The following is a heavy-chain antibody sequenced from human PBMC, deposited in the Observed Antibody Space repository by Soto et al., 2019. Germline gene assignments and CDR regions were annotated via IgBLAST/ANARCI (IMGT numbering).Heavy chain of an antibody. J-gene: IGHJ6*02. CDR3: ARHPGYCSGGSCNGQYTLDV. V-gene: IGHV4-4*02. Sequence: PSETLSLTCAVSGDSIISDKWWSWVRQAPGKGLEWIGEIHHGGNSKHNPSLKSRVIISVDRSKNQFSLNLTSVTATDTAVYFCARHPGYCSGGSCNGQYTLDVWGQGTTVTVSS. CDR1: GDSIISDKW. CDR2: IHHGGNS. D-gene: IGHD2-15*01.